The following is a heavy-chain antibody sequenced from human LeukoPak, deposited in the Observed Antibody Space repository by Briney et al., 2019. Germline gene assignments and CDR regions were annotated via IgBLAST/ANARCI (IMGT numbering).Heavy chain of an antibody. Sequence: PGGSLRLSCAASGFTFSDYYMSWIRQAPGKGLEWVSYISSSGSTIYYADSVKGRFTISRDNVKNSLYLQMNSLRAEDTAVYYCARVDSSGYYYRAEYFQHWGQGTLVTVSS. CDR3: ARVDSSGYYYRAEYFQH. V-gene: IGHV3-11*04. J-gene: IGHJ1*01. CDR1: GFTFSDYY. CDR2: ISSSGSTI. D-gene: IGHD3-22*01.